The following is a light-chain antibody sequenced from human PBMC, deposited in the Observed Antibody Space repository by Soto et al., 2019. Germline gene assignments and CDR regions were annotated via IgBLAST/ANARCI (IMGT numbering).Light chain of an antibody. CDR1: QNVLYSSNNKNY. Sequence: DIVMTQSPDSLAVSLGERATINCKSSQNVLYSSNNKNYLAWYQLKPGQPPKLLIYWASTRESGVPDRFSGSGSGTDFTLTISSLQAEDVAVYYCQQYYSTPPYTFGQGTKLEIK. CDR3: QQYYSTPPYT. J-gene: IGKJ2*01. CDR2: WAS. V-gene: IGKV4-1*01.